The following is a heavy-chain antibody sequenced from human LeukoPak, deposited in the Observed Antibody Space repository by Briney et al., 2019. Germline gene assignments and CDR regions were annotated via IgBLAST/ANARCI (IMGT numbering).Heavy chain of an antibody. D-gene: IGHD1-7*01. CDR2: ISGYNGNT. Sequence: ASVKVSCKASGYSFSSCSISWVRKAPGQGLEWMGWISGYNGNTNYAQKFQGRVTLTTDTSTSTAYMELRSLRSDDTAIYYCARGLNWNYDLGWVAPWGQGTLVAVSS. CDR3: ARGLNWNYDLGWVAP. CDR1: GYSFSSCS. V-gene: IGHV1-18*01. J-gene: IGHJ5*02.